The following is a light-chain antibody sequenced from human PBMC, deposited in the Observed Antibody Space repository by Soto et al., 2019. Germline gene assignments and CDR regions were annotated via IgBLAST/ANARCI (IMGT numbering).Light chain of an antibody. Sequence: QSLLTQPPSVSGSPGQSVTISYTRTSSDVGAFNYVSWYQHHPGKVPKFLIYEVNKRPSGVPDRFSGSKSGNTASLTVSGLQPEDEAEYFCSSFVDGTSYVFGTGTKVTVL. CDR3: SSFVDGTSYV. CDR2: EVN. J-gene: IGLJ1*01. V-gene: IGLV2-8*01. CDR1: SSDVGAFNY.